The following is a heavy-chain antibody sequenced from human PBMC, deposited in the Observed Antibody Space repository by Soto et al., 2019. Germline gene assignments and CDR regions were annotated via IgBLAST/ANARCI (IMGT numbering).Heavy chain of an antibody. CDR2: ISYHGSNK. Sequence: GGSLRLSCAASGFTFSSYAMHWVRQAPGEGLEWVAIISYHGSNKYYADSVKGRFTISRDNSRNTLFLQMNSLRPEDTAVYYCAGLYRTYGSGSYHLDYWGQGT. J-gene: IGHJ4*02. CDR3: AGLYRTYGSGSYHLDY. V-gene: IGHV3-30-3*01. CDR1: GFTFSSYA. D-gene: IGHD3-10*01.